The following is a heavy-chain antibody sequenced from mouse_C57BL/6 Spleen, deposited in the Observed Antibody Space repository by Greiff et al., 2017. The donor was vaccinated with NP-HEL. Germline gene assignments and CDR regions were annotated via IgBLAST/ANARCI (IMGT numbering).Heavy chain of an antibody. CDR2: IDPSDSYT. J-gene: IGHJ2*01. V-gene: IGHV1-69*01. CDR3: ARGDMVYYYGSSWDY. D-gene: IGHD1-1*01. Sequence: VQLQQPGAELVMPGASVKLSCKASGYTFTSYWMHWVKQRPGQGLEWIGEIDPSDSYTNYNQKFKGKSTLTVDKSSSTAYMQLSSLTSEDSAVYYCARGDMVYYYGSSWDYWGQGTTLTVSS. CDR1: GYTFTSYW.